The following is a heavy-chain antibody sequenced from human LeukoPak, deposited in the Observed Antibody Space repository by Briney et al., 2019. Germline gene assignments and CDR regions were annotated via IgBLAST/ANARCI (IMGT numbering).Heavy chain of an antibody. CDR2: IYSGGST. CDR1: GFTVSSNY. Sequence: QPGGSLRLSCAASGFTVSSNYMSWVRQAPGKVLEWVSVIYSGGSTYSADSVKGRFTISRDNSKNTLYLQMNSLRAEDTAVYYCANYGDYYYFYYWGQGTLVTVSS. CDR3: ANYGDYYYFYY. D-gene: IGHD4-17*01. V-gene: IGHV3-53*05. J-gene: IGHJ4*02.